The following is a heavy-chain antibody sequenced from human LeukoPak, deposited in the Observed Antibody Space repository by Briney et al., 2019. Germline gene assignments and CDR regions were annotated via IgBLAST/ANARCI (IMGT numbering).Heavy chain of an antibody. Sequence: GGSLRLSCAASAFTFSRYAMSWVRQAPGKGLEWVSAISGSGGSTYYADSVKGRFTISRDNSKNTLYLQMNSLRAEDTAVYYCAKSRERRSVYWGQGTLVTVSS. J-gene: IGHJ4*02. V-gene: IGHV3-23*01. D-gene: IGHD1-1*01. CDR3: AKSRERRSVY. CDR1: AFTFSRYA. CDR2: ISGSGGST.